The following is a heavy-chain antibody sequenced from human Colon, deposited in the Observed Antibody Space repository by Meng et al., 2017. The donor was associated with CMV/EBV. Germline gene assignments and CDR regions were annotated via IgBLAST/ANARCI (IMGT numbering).Heavy chain of an antibody. Sequence: SGATATNYASTWVRPAPGQGLEWMGRVITILGRANYAQKFQGRVTITADKSTSTTYMELSSLRSDDTAVYYGAKEYSSTWNAMYFDLWGRGTLVTVSS. D-gene: IGHD6-13*01. CDR2: VITILGRA. CDR3: AKEYSSTWNAMYFDL. V-gene: IGHV1-69*04. CDR1: GATATNYA. J-gene: IGHJ2*01.